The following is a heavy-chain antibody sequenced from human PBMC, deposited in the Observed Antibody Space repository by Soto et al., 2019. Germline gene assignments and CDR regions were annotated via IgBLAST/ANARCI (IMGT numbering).Heavy chain of an antibody. CDR3: ARGRGGYCSGGSCYSVRNWVDP. CDR1: GGSFRGYY. D-gene: IGHD2-15*01. V-gene: IGHV4-34*01. Sequence: QVQLQQWGAGLLKPSETLSLTCAVYGGSFRGYYWSWIRQPPGKGLEWIGEINHSVSTNYNPSLKSQVTISVETSKNQFALKLSSVTAADTAVYYCARGRGGYCSGGSCYSVRNWVDPWGQGTLVTVSS. J-gene: IGHJ5*02. CDR2: INHSVST.